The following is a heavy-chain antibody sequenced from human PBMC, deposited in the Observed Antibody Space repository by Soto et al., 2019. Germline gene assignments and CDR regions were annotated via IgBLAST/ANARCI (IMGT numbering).Heavy chain of an antibody. J-gene: IGHJ6*02. CDR1: GFSFTNFA. D-gene: IGHD3-3*01. CDR3: AKDRTVYYDFWRGPPSMVV. CDR2: ISGSGFKK. V-gene: IGHV3-23*01. Sequence: GGSLRLSCAASGFSFTNFAMSWFRQAPGKGLEWISSISGSGFKKYYADSVKGRFTISRDNFKNTLYLQMNSLRAEDTAVYYCAKDRTVYYDFWRGPPSMVVWGQATTVTVS.